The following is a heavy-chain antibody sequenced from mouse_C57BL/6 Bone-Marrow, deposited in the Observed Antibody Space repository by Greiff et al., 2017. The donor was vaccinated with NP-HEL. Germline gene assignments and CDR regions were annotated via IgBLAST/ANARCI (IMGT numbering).Heavy chain of an antibody. CDR2: INPNNGGT. D-gene: IGHD2-10*01. Sequence: VQLQQSGPELVKPGASVKMSCKASGYTFTDYNMHWVKQSHGKSLEWIGYINPNNGGTSYNQQFKGKATLTVNKSSSTAYMELRSLTSEDSAVYYCARTPSYYVDGGFAYWGQGTLVTVSA. CDR3: ARTPSYYVDGGFAY. J-gene: IGHJ3*01. V-gene: IGHV1-22*01. CDR1: GYTFTDYN.